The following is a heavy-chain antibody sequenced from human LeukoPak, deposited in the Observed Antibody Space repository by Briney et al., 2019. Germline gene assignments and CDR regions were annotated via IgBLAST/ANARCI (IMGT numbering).Heavy chain of an antibody. D-gene: IGHD3-16*01. CDR2: ISVSSRNVI. V-gene: IGHV3-48*04. CDR3: ARDFGPRLYAFDV. Sequence: GGSLRLSCAASGVTFSSYSMNWVRQAPGKGLEWLSYISVSSRNVIDYADSVKGRFTISRDDAKNSPYLQMTSLRAEDTAVYFCARDFGPRLYAFDVWGQGTMITVSS. J-gene: IGHJ3*01. CDR1: GVTFSSYS.